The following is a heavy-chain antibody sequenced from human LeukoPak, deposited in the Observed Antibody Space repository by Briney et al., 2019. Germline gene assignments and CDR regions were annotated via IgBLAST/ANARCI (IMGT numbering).Heavy chain of an antibody. CDR1: GFTFSSYW. Sequence: GGSLRLSCAASGFTFSSYWMHWVRHAPGKGLVWVSRINSDGSSTSYADSVKGRFTVSRDNSKNTVYLQVNSLRTEDTAVYYCARLNSTITSSFDHWGRGTLVTVSS. CDR3: ARLNSTITSSFDH. D-gene: IGHD5-24*01. J-gene: IGHJ4*02. V-gene: IGHV3-74*01. CDR2: INSDGSST.